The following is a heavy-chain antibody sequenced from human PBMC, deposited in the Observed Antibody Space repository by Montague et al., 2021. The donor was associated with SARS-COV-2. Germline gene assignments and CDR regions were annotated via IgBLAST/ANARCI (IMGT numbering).Heavy chain of an antibody. CDR1: VHCGLSDHR. CDR2: CCLTVDT. V-gene: IGHV4-4*02. Sequence: SETLSLTCVGAVHCGLSDHRCSSDELPPEHLLLAFVVCCLTVDTKYKPSLKSRVSMSVDKSWNQFSLRLTSVTAADTAIYYCARKGSGGSDLAYWGQGTLVTVSS. D-gene: IGHD3-10*01. CDR3: ARKGSGGSDLAY. J-gene: IGHJ4*02.